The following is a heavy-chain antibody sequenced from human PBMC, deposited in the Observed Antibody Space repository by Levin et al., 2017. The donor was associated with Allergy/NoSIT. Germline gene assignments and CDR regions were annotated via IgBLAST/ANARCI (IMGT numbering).Heavy chain of an antibody. V-gene: IGHV3-7*01. J-gene: IGHJ4*02. D-gene: IGHD1-26*01. CDR1: GFTFSSYW. CDR3: ARWPGSTDGDY. Sequence: ASVKVSCAASGFTFSSYWMSWVRQAPGKGLEWVANIKQDGSEKYYVDSVKGRFTISRDNAKNSLYLQMNSLRAEDTAVYYCARWPGSTDGDYWGQGTLVTVSS. CDR2: IKQDGSEK.